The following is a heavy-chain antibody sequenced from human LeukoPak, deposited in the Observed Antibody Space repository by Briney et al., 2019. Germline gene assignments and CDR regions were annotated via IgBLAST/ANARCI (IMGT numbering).Heavy chain of an antibody. CDR1: GYTLTSYA. D-gene: IGHD3-22*01. Sequence: ASVKVSCKASGYTLTSYAMNWVRQAPGQGLEWMGWINTNTGNPTYAQGFTGRFVFSLDTSVSTAYLQISSLKAEDTAVYYCARAPDSSGYLYYFDYWGQGTLVTVSS. CDR2: INTNTGNP. V-gene: IGHV7-4-1*02. J-gene: IGHJ4*02. CDR3: ARAPDSSGYLYYFDY.